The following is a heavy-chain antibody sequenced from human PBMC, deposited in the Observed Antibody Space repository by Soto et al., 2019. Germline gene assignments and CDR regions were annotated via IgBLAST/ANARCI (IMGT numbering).Heavy chain of an antibody. J-gene: IGHJ4*02. D-gene: IGHD6-19*01. CDR2: ISYSGST. V-gene: IGHV4-59*01. CDR1: GGSISDSY. Sequence: CDTLSLTGTVSGGSISDSYWTWIRQPPGQGLEWIGFISYSGSTNYNPSLKSRVTMSVDTSKNQFSLNLRSVTAADTAMYYCARGVDRQWADYWGQGTLVTVSS. CDR3: ARGVDRQWADY.